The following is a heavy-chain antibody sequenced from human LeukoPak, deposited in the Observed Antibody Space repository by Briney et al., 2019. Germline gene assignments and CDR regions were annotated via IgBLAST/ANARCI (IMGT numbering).Heavy chain of an antibody. V-gene: IGHV3-66*01. CDR2: IYSGGST. CDR3: ARVRRGYSGYDREGYYFDY. J-gene: IGHJ4*02. CDR1: GFTFSNYA. D-gene: IGHD5-12*01. Sequence: GGSLRLSCAASGFTFSNYAMNWVRQAPGKGLEWVSVIYSGGSTYYADSVKGRFTISRDNSKNTLYFQMNSLRAEDTAVYYCARVRRGYSGYDREGYYFDYWGQGTLVTVSS.